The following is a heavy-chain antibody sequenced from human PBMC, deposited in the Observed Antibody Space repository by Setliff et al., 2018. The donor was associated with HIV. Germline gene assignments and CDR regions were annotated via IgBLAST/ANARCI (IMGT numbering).Heavy chain of an antibody. CDR3: ANPPLKGHLGVGFDY. J-gene: IGHJ4*02. CDR2: ISGRGDGT. D-gene: IGHD3-16*01. CDR1: GYIFSTYA. V-gene: IGHV3-23*01. Sequence: GGSLRLSCAASGYIFSTYAMDWVRQAPGKGLEWVSSISGRGDGTYYADSVKGRFTISRDNSRNMLYLQMNSLRAEDTAVYYCANPPLKGHLGVGFDYWGQGTQVTVSS.